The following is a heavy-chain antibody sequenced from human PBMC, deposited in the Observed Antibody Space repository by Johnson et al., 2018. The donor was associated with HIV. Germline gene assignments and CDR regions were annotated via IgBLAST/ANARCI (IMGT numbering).Heavy chain of an antibody. J-gene: IGHJ3*01. Sequence: EVQLVASGGGLVQPGGSLRLSCAASGFTVGSNYMNWVRQAPGKGLEWVSVIYSGGTTYYADSVKGRCIISRDSSKNTLYLQMNSLRAEDTAVYYCARDGGHYCSSTGCWNKHAFDVWGQGTMVTVSS. D-gene: IGHD2-2*01. CDR1: GFTVGSNY. V-gene: IGHV3-66*01. CDR3: ARDGGHYCSSTGCWNKHAFDV. CDR2: IYSGGTT.